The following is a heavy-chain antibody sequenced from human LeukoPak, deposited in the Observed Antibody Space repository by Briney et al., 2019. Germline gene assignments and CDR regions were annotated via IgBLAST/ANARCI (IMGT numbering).Heavy chain of an antibody. CDR3: ARASTLVATIGVGYYFDY. V-gene: IGHV1-69*05. CDR2: IIPIFGTA. D-gene: IGHD5-12*01. Sequence: SVKVSCKASGGTFSSCAISWVRQAPGQGLEWMGGIIPIFGTANYAQKFQGRVTITTDEYTSTAYMELSSLRSEDTAVYYRARASTLVATIGVGYYFDYWGQGTLVTVSS. CDR1: GGTFSSCA. J-gene: IGHJ4*02.